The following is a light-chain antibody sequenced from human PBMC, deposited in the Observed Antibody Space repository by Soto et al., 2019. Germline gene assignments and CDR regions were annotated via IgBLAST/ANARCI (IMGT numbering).Light chain of an antibody. J-gene: IGKJ2*01. CDR3: RQYHNWPYT. CDR2: GAS. V-gene: IGKV3-15*01. CDR1: QSVSSN. Sequence: EIVMTQSPATLSVSPGERATLSCRASQSVSSNLAWYQQKPGQAPRLLIYGASTRATGIPARFSGSGSGTAFTPTFCRLLVEDFAVYYCRQYHNWPYTFGQGTKLEIK.